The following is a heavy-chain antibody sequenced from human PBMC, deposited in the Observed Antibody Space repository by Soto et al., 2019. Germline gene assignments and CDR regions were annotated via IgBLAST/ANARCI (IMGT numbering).Heavy chain of an antibody. J-gene: IGHJ4*02. D-gene: IGHD3-16*01. CDR3: ARAPRRGRWLQYPGPWYFDY. CDR1: GGSFSGYY. Sequence: SETLSLTGSVYGGSFSGYYWSWIRQPPGKGLEWIGEINHSGSTNYNPSLKSRVTISVDTSKNQFSLKLSSVTAADTAVYYCARAPRRGRWLQYPGPWYFDYWGQGTLVTVSS. CDR2: INHSGST. V-gene: IGHV4-34*01.